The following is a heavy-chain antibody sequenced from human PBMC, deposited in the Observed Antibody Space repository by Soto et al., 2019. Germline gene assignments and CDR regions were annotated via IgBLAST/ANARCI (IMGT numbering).Heavy chain of an antibody. D-gene: IGHD4-17*01. Sequence: SETLSLTCAVYGGSFSGYYWSWVRQPPGKGLEWIGEIYHSGSTNYNPSLKSRVTISVDKSKNQFSLKLSSVTAADTAVYYCAILSYGGLIDYWGQGTLVTVSS. V-gene: IGHV4-34*01. J-gene: IGHJ4*02. CDR1: GGSFSGYY. CDR3: AILSYGGLIDY. CDR2: IYHSGST.